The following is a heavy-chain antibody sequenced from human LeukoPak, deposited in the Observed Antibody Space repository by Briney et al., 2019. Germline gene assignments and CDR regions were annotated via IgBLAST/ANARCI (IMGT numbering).Heavy chain of an antibody. CDR2: INHSGST. V-gene: IGHV4-34*01. Sequence: PSETLSLTCAVYGGSFSGYYWSWIRQPPGKGLEWIGEINHSGSTNYNPSLKSRVTISVDTSKNQFSLKLSSVTAADTAVYYCARATSLGIAAAASRRNWFDPWGQGTLVTVSS. CDR1: GGSFSGYY. CDR3: ARATSLGIAAAASRRNWFDP. D-gene: IGHD6-13*01. J-gene: IGHJ5*02.